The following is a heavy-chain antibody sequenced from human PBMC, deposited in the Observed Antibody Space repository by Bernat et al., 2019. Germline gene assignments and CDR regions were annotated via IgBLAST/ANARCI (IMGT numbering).Heavy chain of an antibody. CDR2: IYSGGST. J-gene: IGHJ4*02. Sequence: EVQLVESRGGLVQPGGSLRLSCAASGFTVSSNYMSWVRQAPGKGLEWVSVIYSGGSTYYADSVKGRFTISRDNSKNTLYLQMNSLRAEDTAVYYCARAGKPPDYYDSSGYSDYWGQGTLVTVSS. CDR3: ARAGKPPDYYDSSGYSDY. CDR1: GFTVSSNY. D-gene: IGHD3-22*01. V-gene: IGHV3-66*01.